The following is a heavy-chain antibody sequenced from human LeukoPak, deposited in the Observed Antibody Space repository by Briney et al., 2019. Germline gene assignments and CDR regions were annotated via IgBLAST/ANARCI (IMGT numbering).Heavy chain of an antibody. Sequence: GGSLRLSCAASGFTFSSYGMHWVRQAPGKGLEWVSAISGSDGSTYYANSVKGRFTISRDNSKNTLYLQMNSLRAEDTAVYYCAKGRTGYSYGYGIDYWGQGTLVTVSS. CDR1: GFTFSSYG. CDR3: AKGRTGYSYGYGIDY. D-gene: IGHD5-18*01. J-gene: IGHJ4*02. V-gene: IGHV3-23*01. CDR2: ISGSDGST.